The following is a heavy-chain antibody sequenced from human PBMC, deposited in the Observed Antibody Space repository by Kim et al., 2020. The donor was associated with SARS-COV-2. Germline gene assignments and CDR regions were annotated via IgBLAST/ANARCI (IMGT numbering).Heavy chain of an antibody. CDR2: T. V-gene: IGHV3-72*01. Sequence: TEYAASVKGRFTISRDDSKNSLYLQMNSLKTEDTAVYYCAREIVHGAFDIWGQGTMVTVSS. D-gene: IGHD3-22*01. CDR3: AREIVHGAFDI. J-gene: IGHJ3*02.